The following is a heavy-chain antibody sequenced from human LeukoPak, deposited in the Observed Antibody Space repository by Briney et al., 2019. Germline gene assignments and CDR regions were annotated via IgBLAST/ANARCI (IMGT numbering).Heavy chain of an antibody. J-gene: IGHJ3*02. Sequence: SETLSLTCTVSGGSISSYYWSWIRQPPGKGLEWIGYIYYSGSTYYNPSLKSRVTISVDTSKNQFSLKLSSVTAADTAMYYCARGGKDDAFDIWGQGTMVTVSS. V-gene: IGHV4-59*12. CDR3: ARGGKDDAFDI. CDR2: IYYSGST. CDR1: GGSISSYY.